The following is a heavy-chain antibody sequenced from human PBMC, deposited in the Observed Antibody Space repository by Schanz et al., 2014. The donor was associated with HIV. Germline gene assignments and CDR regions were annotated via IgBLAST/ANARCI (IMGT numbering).Heavy chain of an antibody. Sequence: QVQLVESGGGVVQPGRSLRLSCAVSGFTFSNYAMHWVRQAPGKGLEWVAVISYDGSNKFYADSVKGRFTISRDDSKNTLYLQMNSLRAEDTAVYYCAKDGSWEAFDVFDIWGQGTVVTVSS. J-gene: IGHJ3*02. CDR3: AKDGSWEAFDVFDI. D-gene: IGHD1-26*01. V-gene: IGHV3-30-3*01. CDR1: GFTFSNYA. CDR2: ISYDGSNK.